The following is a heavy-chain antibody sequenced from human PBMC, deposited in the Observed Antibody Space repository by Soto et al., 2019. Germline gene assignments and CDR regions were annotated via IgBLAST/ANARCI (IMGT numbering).Heavy chain of an antibody. CDR3: ARGISKYSSWYEPHTWFDA. Sequence: QVQLQESGPGLVKPSQTLSLTCNVSGGPINSPDYYWTWIRQSPGKGLEWIGYLYFNGGTQYNPSLRTPISMSLDTSKNHFSLKMRSVIGADTAVYYCARGISKYSSWYEPHTWFDAWGQGALVTVSS. V-gene: IGHV4-30-4*01. CDR1: GGPINSPDYY. CDR2: LYFNGGT. J-gene: IGHJ5*02. D-gene: IGHD6-13*01.